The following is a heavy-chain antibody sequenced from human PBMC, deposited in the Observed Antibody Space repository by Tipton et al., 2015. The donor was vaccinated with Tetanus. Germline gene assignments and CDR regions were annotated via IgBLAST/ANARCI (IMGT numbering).Heavy chain of an antibody. CDR3: ARGGTAATGGGLDY. CDR2: IDYFGST. Sequence: TLSLTCTVSGGSISTYHWNWIRQSPGKGLEWIGYIDYFGSTKYNPSLKSRVAMSVDTSKNQLSLRLNSVTSADTAVYYCARGGTAATGGGLDYWGQGTLVTVSS. V-gene: IGHV4-59*01. J-gene: IGHJ4*02. CDR1: GGSISTYH. D-gene: IGHD6-13*01.